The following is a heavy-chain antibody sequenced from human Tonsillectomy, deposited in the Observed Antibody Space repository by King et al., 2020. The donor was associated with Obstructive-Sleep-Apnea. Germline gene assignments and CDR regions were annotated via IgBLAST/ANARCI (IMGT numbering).Heavy chain of an antibody. J-gene: IGHJ6*02. CDR3: AKDHEDSSASPDYYYYYFGMDV. CDR1: GFTFSSYA. CDR2: ISGSGGRT. Sequence: VQLVESGGGLVQPGGSLRLSCAASGFTFSSYAMNWVRQAPGKGLEWVSGISGSGGRTYYADSVKGRFTISRDNSKNTLYLQMDSLRAEDTAVYYCAKDHEDSSASPDYYYYYFGMDVWGQGTTVTVSS. D-gene: IGHD6-19*01. V-gene: IGHV3-23*04.